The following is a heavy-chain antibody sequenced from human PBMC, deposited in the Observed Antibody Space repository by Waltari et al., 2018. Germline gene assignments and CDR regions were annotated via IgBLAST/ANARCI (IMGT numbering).Heavy chain of an antibody. J-gene: IGHJ4*02. CDR2: IYYSGST. D-gene: IGHD3-22*01. CDR3: ARASVAAPGYYYDSSGYFGLDY. Sequence: QLQLQASGPGMETRSDTLSIPRPCSGASISNSSYYWGRNPQPPRTGTAGIGSIYYSGSTYYNPSLKSRVTLSVDTSKNQFSLKLSSVTAADTAVYYWARASVAAPGYYYDSSGYFGLDYGGQGPLVTASS. CDR1: GASISNSSYY. V-gene: IGHV4-39*07.